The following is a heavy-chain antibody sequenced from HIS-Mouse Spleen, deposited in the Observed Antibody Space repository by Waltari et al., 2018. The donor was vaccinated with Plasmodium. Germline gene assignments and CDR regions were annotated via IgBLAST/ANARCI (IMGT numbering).Heavy chain of an antibody. D-gene: IGHD6-19*01. J-gene: IGHJ4*02. CDR2: INHSGST. V-gene: IGHV4-34*01. Sequence: AVYGRSFSGYYWSWIRQPPGKGLEWIGEINHSGSTNYNPSLKSRVTISVDTSKNQFSLKLSSVTAADTAVYYCARGPGYSSGWYYFDYWGQGTLVTVSS. CDR1: GRSFSGYY. CDR3: ARGPGYSSGWYYFDY.